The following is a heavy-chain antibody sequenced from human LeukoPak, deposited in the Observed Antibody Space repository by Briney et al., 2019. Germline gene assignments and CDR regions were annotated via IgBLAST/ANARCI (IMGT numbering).Heavy chain of an antibody. D-gene: IGHD3-22*01. CDR1: GFTVSSNY. Sequence: GGSLRLSCAASGFTVSSNYMSWVRRAPGKGLEWVSGISWNSGSIGYADSVKGRFTISRDNAKNSLYLQMNSLRAEDTALYYCAKDKGEYYYDSSGYYPPYFDYWGQGTLVTVSS. V-gene: IGHV3-9*01. J-gene: IGHJ4*02. CDR3: AKDKGEYYYDSSGYYPPYFDY. CDR2: ISWNSGSI.